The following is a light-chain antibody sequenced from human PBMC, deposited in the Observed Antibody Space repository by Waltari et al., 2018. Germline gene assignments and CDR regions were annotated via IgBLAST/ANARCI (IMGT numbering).Light chain of an antibody. CDR2: RNN. V-gene: IGLV1-47*01. CDR1: RSNIGSNY. CDR3: AAWDDSLSGRV. J-gene: IGLJ3*02. Sequence: QSVLTQPPSASGTPGQRVTISCSGSRSNIGSNYVYWYQQVPGTAPKLLIYRNNQRPSGAPDRFPGSKSGTSASLAISGLRSEDEVDYYCAAWDDSLSGRVFGGGTKVTVL.